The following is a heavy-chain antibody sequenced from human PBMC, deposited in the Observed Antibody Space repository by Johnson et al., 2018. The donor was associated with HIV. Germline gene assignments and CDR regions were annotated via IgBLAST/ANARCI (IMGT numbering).Heavy chain of an antibody. Sequence: QVQLVESGGGLVKPGGSLRLSCAASGFTFSSYAMHWVRQAPGKGLEWVAVISYDGSNKYYADSVKGRFTISRDNSKNTLYLQMNSLRAEDTALYYCARDRGYSGSYTGAFDIW. CDR3: ARDRGYSGSYTGAFDI. CDR2: ISYDGSNK. CDR1: GFTFSSYA. D-gene: IGHD1-26*01. V-gene: IGHV3-30*04. J-gene: IGHJ3*02.